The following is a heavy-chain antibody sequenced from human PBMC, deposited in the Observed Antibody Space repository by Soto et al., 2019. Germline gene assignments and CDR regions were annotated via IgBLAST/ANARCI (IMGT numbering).Heavy chain of an antibody. Sequence: EVQLLESGGGLVQPGRSLRLSCAASGFTFDDYAMHWVRQAPGKGLEWVSGLSWNSGSIGYADSVKGRFTISRDKAKNSLYLQMNSLRAEDTALYYCAKDGNSAVAGSAHAFDYCGQGTLVTVSS. CDR1: GFTFDDYA. D-gene: IGHD6-19*01. CDR3: AKDGNSAVAGSAHAFDY. J-gene: IGHJ4*02. CDR2: LSWNSGSI. V-gene: IGHV3-9*01.